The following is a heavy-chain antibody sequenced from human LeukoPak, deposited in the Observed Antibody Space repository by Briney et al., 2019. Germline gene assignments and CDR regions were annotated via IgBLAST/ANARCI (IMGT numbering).Heavy chain of an antibody. Sequence: GGSLRLSCAASVFTFSSYAMSWVRETPGKGLEWGSAISGSGGSTYYADSVKGRFTISRDNSKNTLYLQMNSLRAEDTAVYYCARERGSGSYSTSFYYYYGMDVWGQGTTVTVSS. CDR1: VFTFSSYA. D-gene: IGHD3-10*01. CDR3: ARERGSGSYSTSFYYYYGMDV. V-gene: IGHV3-23*01. CDR2: ISGSGGST. J-gene: IGHJ6*02.